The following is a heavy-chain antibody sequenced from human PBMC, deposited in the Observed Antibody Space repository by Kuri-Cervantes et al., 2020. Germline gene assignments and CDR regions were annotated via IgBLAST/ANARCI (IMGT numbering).Heavy chain of an antibody. D-gene: IGHD6-19*01. CDR1: GFTFDDYA. V-gene: IGHV3-43D*03. CDR3: AKDRVAVAGAGIDY. CDR2: ISWDGGST. J-gene: IGHJ4*02. Sequence: LSLTCAASGFTFDDYAMHWVRQAPGKGLEWVSLISWDGGSTYYADSVKGRFTISRDNSKNSLYLQMNSLRAEDTALYYCAKDRVAVAGAGIDYWGQGTLVTVSS.